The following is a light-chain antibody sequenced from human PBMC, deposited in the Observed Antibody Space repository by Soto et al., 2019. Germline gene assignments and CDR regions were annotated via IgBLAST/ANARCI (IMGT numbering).Light chain of an antibody. V-gene: IGKV3-20*01. CDR1: QSVSSSW. CDR2: GAS. CDR3: QQYGSSPQT. Sequence: EIVLTQSPGTLSLSPGERATLSCRASQSVSSSWLAWYQQTPGQAPRLLFYGASNRATGVPDRLSASGSGTDFTLTINRLEPEDSAVYYCQQYGSSPQTFGQGTKV. J-gene: IGKJ2*01.